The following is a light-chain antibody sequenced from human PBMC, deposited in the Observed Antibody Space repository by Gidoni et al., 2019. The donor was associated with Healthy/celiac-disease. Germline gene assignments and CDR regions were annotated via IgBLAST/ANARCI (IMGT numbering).Light chain of an antibody. J-gene: IGLJ2*01. Sequence: SYVLTQPPSVSVAPGKTARITCGGNNIGSKSGHWYQQQPGQAPVLVIYYDSDRTSGIPERFSGSNSGNTATLTISRVEAGDEADYYCQVWDSSSDHPVFGGGTKLTVL. CDR2: YDS. CDR1: NIGSKS. CDR3: QVWDSSSDHPV. V-gene: IGLV3-21*04.